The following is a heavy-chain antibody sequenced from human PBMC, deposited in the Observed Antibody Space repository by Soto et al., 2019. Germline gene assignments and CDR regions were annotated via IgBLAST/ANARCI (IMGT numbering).Heavy chain of an antibody. CDR1: GGSISSYY. CDR2: IYYSGST. D-gene: IGHD3-10*01. Sequence: PAETLSLNCTVCGGSISSYYWSWIRQPPGKGLEWIGYIYYSGSTNYNPSLKSRVTISVDTSKNQFSLKLSSVTAADTAVYYCARDRYGSGSYSYNWFDPWGQGTLVTVSS. V-gene: IGHV4-59*01. CDR3: ARDRYGSGSYSYNWFDP. J-gene: IGHJ5*02.